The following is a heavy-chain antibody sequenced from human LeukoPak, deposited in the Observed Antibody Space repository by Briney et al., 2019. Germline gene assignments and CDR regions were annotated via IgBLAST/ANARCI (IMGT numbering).Heavy chain of an antibody. J-gene: IGHJ4*02. V-gene: IGHV3-30-3*01. CDR3: ARGAFYYDFWSGYYDY. D-gene: IGHD3-3*01. Sequence: GGSLRLSCAASGFTLSSYAMHWVRQAPGKGLEWVAVISYDGSNKYYADSVKGRFTISRDNSKNTLYLQMNSLRAEDTAVYYCARGAFYYDFWSGYYDYWGQGTLVTVSS. CDR1: GFTLSSYA. CDR2: ISYDGSNK.